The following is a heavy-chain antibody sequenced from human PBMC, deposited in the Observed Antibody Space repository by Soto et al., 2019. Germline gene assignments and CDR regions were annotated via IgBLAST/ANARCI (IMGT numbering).Heavy chain of an antibody. CDR2: IYYSGST. V-gene: IGHV4-30-4*01. Sequence: PSETLSLTCTVSGGSISSGDYYWSWIRQPPGKGLEWIGYIYYSGSTYYNPSLKSRVTISVDTSKNQFSLKLSSVTAADTAVYYCARDASSDGWFDPWGQGTLVTVSS. D-gene: IGHD3-22*01. J-gene: IGHJ5*02. CDR3: ARDASSDGWFDP. CDR1: GGSISSGDYY.